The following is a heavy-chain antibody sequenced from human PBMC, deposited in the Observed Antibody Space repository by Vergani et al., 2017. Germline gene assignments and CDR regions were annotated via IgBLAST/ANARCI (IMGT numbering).Heavy chain of an antibody. CDR1: GGTFSSYA. CDR3: ARDRGGIQLWAYFGY. Sequence: QVQLVQSGAEVKKPGSSVKVSCKASGGTFSSYAINRVRQAPGQGLEWMGRIIPIFGTATYAQKFQGRVTITAVDSTSTAYMELSSLRSEDTAVYYCARDRGGIQLWAYFGYWGQGTLVTVSS. J-gene: IGHJ4*02. CDR2: IIPIFGTA. D-gene: IGHD5-18*01. V-gene: IGHV1-69*13.